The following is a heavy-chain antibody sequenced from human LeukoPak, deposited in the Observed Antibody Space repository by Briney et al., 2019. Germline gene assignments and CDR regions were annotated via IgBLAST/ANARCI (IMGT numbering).Heavy chain of an antibody. Sequence: GGSLRLSCAASGFTFSDYYMSWIRQAPGKGLEWVSYISSSGSTIYYADSVKGRFTISRDNAKNSLYLQMNSLRAEDTAVYYCARKYCSGGSCYFTDYWGQGTLVTVSS. V-gene: IGHV3-11*04. J-gene: IGHJ4*02. CDR3: ARKYCSGGSCYFTDY. CDR1: GFTFSDYY. CDR2: ISSSGSTI. D-gene: IGHD2-15*01.